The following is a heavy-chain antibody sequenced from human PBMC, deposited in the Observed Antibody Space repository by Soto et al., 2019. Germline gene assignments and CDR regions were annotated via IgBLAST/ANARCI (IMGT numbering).Heavy chain of an antibody. J-gene: IGHJ4*02. CDR1: GGSISSYY. V-gene: IGHV4-59*01. D-gene: IGHD3-10*01. Sequence: PSETLSLTCTVSGGSISSYYCSWIRQPPEKGLEWIGYIYYSGSTNYNPSPKSRVTISVDTSKTQFSLKLSSVTAADMAVYYCAREKMVRGVYLDYWGKGTLVTVSS. CDR2: IYYSGST. CDR3: AREKMVRGVYLDY.